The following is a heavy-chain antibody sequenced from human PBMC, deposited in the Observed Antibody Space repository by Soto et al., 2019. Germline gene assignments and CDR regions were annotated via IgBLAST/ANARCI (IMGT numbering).Heavy chain of an antibody. J-gene: IGHJ4*01. CDR3: AHRLAGFRSPLPWAYFDY. V-gene: IGHV2-5*02. CDR2: IYWDNDK. Sequence: QITLKESGPTLVKPTQTLTLTCTFSGFSLSTSGVGVGWIRQPPGKALGWLALIYWDNDKYYSPSLTTRLTITKDTPRDQVVLTVTNVDPADTATYYCAHRLAGFRSPLPWAYFDYWGHGALVTVSS. CDR1: GFSLSTSGVG. D-gene: IGHD6-13*01.